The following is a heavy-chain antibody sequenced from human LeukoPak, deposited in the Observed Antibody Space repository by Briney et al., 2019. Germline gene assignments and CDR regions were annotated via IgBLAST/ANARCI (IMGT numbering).Heavy chain of an antibody. V-gene: IGHV1-8*01. Sequence: ASVKVSCKASGYTFTSYDINWVRQATGQGLEWMGWVNPNSGNTGYAQKFQGRATMTRNTSISTAYMELSSLRSEDTAVYYCARGERRTQKIDPWGHGTLVTVSS. CDR2: VNPNSGNT. D-gene: IGHD1-1*01. CDR3: ARGERRTQKIDP. CDR1: GYTFTSYD. J-gene: IGHJ5*02.